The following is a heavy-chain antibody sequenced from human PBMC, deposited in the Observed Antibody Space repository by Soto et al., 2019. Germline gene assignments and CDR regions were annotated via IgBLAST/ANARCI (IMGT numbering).Heavy chain of an antibody. Sequence: GGSLRLSCAASGFAFSDYYMSWIRRAPGKGLEWVSYISSSGDIIYYADSVKGRFTISRDNAKNSLYLQMNSLRAEDTAVYYCARDLGYYDSSGYFDYWGQGTLVT. CDR2: ISSSGDII. J-gene: IGHJ4*02. V-gene: IGHV3-11*01. CDR1: GFAFSDYY. D-gene: IGHD3-22*01. CDR3: ARDLGYYDSSGYFDY.